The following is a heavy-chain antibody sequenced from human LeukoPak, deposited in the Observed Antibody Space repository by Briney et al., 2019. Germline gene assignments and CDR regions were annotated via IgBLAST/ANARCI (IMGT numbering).Heavy chain of an antibody. CDR1: GGSISSSSYY. V-gene: IGHV4-39*01. D-gene: IGHD3-22*01. CDR2: IYYSGST. CDR3: ARIGVGSGYLHFDY. Sequence: SETLSLTCTVSGGSISSSSYYWGWIRQPPGKGLEWIGSIYYSGSTYYNPSLKSRVTISVDTSKNQFSLKLSSVTAADTAVYYRARIGVGSGYLHFDYWGQGTLVTVSS. J-gene: IGHJ4*02.